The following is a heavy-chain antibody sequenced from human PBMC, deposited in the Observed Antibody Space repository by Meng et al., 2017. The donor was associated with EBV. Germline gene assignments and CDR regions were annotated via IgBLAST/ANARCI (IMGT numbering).Heavy chain of an antibody. CDR3: AREGERDSSGYYYY. J-gene: IGHJ4*02. D-gene: IGHD3-22*01. Sequence: QVGLTESGPGLLTPSATLLLTCSVSGGSIRCSSDYWGWIRQPPGKGLEWIGSIYYCGSTYYNPSLKSRVTISVDTSKNQFSLKLSSVTAEDTAVYYCAREGERDSSGYYYYWGQGTLVTVSS. V-gene: IGHV4-39*07. CDR2: IYYCGST. CDR1: GGSIRCSSDY.